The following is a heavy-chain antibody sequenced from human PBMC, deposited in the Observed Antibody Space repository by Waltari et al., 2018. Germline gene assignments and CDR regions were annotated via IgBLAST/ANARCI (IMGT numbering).Heavy chain of an antibody. CDR3: ATHPPSQLGVVLNWFDP. V-gene: IGHV4-39*01. D-gene: IGHD3-16*01. CDR1: GGSIRSSPLF. CDR2: IYDSGTT. Sequence: QLPLQESGPGLVKPSETLSLTCTVPGGSIRSSPLFWGWIRQPLGKGLEGSGSIYDSGTTYYNPSLKSRVTISVDTSKKQFSLKVNSVTAADTAVYYCATHPPSQLGVVLNWFDPWGQGILVTVSS. J-gene: IGHJ5*02.